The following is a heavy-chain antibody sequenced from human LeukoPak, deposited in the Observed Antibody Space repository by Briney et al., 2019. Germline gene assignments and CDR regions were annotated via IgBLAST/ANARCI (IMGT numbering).Heavy chain of an antibody. CDR2: IYSGDSDS. CDR3: ARQGTSVAQMDY. Sequence: GESLKISCKGSGYSFTSYWIAWVRQMPGKGLEWMGIIYSGDSDSRYSPSFQGQVTISADKSISTAYLQWSGLKASDTAMYYCARQGTSVAQMDYWGQGTLVTDSS. V-gene: IGHV5-51*01. CDR1: GYSFTSYW. J-gene: IGHJ4*02. D-gene: IGHD4-23*01.